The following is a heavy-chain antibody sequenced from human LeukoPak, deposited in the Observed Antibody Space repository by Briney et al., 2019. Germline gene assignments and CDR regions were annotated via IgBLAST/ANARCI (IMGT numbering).Heavy chain of an antibody. Sequence: SETLSLTCTVSGGSISSYYWSWIRQPPGKGLEWIGYIYYSGSTNYNPSLKSRVTISVDTSKNQFSLKLSSVTAADTAVYYCATWNYYDSSGYRLFDLWGRGTLVTVYS. D-gene: IGHD3-22*01. J-gene: IGHJ2*01. CDR1: GGSISSYY. CDR2: IYYSGST. V-gene: IGHV4-59*08. CDR3: ATWNYYDSSGYRLFDL.